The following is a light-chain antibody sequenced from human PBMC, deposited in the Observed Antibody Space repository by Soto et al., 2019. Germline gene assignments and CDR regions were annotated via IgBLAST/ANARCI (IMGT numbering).Light chain of an antibody. CDR3: QQYNSYPL. Sequence: DIQMPQSPSTLSASVGDRVTITCRASQSISSWLAWYQQNPEQAPKLLIYDASSLQSGVPSRFTGSGSGTEFPLIISILQPDDFATYDCQQYNSYPLLGPGTKVDIK. CDR2: DAS. J-gene: IGKJ3*01. CDR1: QSISSW. V-gene: IGKV1-5*01.